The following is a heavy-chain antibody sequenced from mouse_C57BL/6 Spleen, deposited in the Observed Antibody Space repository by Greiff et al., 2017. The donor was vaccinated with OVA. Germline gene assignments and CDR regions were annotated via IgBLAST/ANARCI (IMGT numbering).Heavy chain of an antibody. D-gene: IGHD1-1*01. CDR3: ASGSSWGNYYAMDY. Sequence: VKLQQPGAELVRPGSSVKLSCKASGYTFTSYWMDWVKQRPGQGLEWIGNIYPSDSETHYNQKFKDKATLTVDKSSSTAYMQLSSLTSEDSAVDYCASGSSWGNYYAMDYWGQGTSVTVSS. CDR2: IYPSDSET. CDR1: GYTFTSYW. J-gene: IGHJ4*01. V-gene: IGHV1-61*01.